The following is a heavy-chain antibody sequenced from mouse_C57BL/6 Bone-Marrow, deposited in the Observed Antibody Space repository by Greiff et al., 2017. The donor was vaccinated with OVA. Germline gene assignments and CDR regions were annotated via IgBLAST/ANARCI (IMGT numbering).Heavy chain of an antibody. J-gene: IGHJ4*01. V-gene: IGHV2-5*01. CDR2: IWRGGST. CDR3: AKPLYDGYPYYYAMDY. D-gene: IGHD2-3*01. Sequence: VMLVESGPGLVQPSQSLSITCTVSGFSLTSYGVHWVRQSPGKGLEWLGVIWRGGSTDYNAAFMSRLSITKDNSKSQVFFKMNSLQADDTAIYYCAKPLYDGYPYYYAMDYWGQGTSVTVSS. CDR1: GFSLTSYG.